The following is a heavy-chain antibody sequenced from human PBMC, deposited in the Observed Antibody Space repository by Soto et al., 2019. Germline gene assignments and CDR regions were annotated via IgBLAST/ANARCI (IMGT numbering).Heavy chain of an antibody. CDR2: IYTSGSRA. V-gene: IGHV3-74*01. Sequence: EVQLVESGGGLVQPGGSLRLSCEASGFAFSSYWMHWVRQASGKGLVRVSRIYTSGSRADYAYSVKGRFTISRDNAKNTVYLQVNGLGAEDTAVYYCARGDRNSYYFDYWGQGTLVTVSS. J-gene: IGHJ4*02. CDR3: ARGDRNSYYFDY. D-gene: IGHD4-4*01. CDR1: GFAFSSYW.